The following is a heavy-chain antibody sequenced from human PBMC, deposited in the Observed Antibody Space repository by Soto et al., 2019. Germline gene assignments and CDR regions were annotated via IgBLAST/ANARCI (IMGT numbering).Heavy chain of an antibody. CDR3: AAWAEGATEVH. J-gene: IGHJ4*02. Sequence: HPGGSLRLSCETSGFSFSVYVMHWVRQAPGKGLEWVAVIWYDASKQFYAASVEGRFTISRDNSKAILYLQMNSLRAEDTAVYYCAAWAEGATEVHWGQGTLVTVSS. D-gene: IGHD2-15*01. CDR2: IWYDASKQ. V-gene: IGHV3-33*01. CDR1: GFSFSVYV.